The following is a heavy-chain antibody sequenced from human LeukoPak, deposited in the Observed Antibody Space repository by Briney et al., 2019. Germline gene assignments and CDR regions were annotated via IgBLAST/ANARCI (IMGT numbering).Heavy chain of an antibody. J-gene: IGHJ4*02. CDR1: GFIFSNHG. D-gene: IGHD5-24*01. V-gene: IGHV3-30*02. CDR2: IWYDGSNK. Sequence: GGSLRLSCAASGFIFSNHGMHWVRQAPGKGPEWVALIWYDGSNKYYGDSVKGRFTISRDNSKNTLYLQMNSLRAEDTAVYYCARGSLWLQLDYWGQGTLVTVSS. CDR3: ARGSLWLQLDY.